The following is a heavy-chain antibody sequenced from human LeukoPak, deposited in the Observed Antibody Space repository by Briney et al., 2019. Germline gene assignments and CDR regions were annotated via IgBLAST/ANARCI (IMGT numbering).Heavy chain of an antibody. V-gene: IGHV4-34*01. CDR3: ARAARPDYYYYMDV. D-gene: IGHD6-6*01. CDR2: INHSGST. CDR1: GGSFSGYY. J-gene: IGHJ6*03. Sequence: PSETLSLTCAVYGGSFSGYYWSWIRQPPGKGLEWIGEINHSGSTNYNPSLKSRVTISVDTSKNQFSLKLSSVTAADTAVYYCARAARPDYYYYMDVWGKGTTVTVSS.